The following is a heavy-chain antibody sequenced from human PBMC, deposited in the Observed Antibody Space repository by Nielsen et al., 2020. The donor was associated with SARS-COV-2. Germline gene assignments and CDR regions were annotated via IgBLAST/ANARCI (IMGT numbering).Heavy chain of an antibody. CDR3: ARGKSRLWIQLWTPFDY. V-gene: IGHV4-4*07. CDR2: IYTSGST. Sequence: SETLSLTCTVSGGSISSYYWSWIRQPAGKGLEWIGRIYTSGSTNYNPSLKSRVTMSVDTSKNQFSLKLSSVTAADTAVYYCARGKSRLWIQLWTPFDYWGQGTLVTVSS. J-gene: IGHJ4*02. D-gene: IGHD5-18*01. CDR1: GGSISSYY.